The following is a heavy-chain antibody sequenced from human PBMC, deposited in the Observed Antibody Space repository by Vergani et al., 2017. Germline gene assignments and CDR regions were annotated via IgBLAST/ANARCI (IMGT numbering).Heavy chain of an antibody. CDR1: GFTFSNSA. V-gene: IGHV3-33*08. CDR2: IWNDGSNK. D-gene: IGHD1-26*01. Sequence: VHLLESGGGLVQSGGSLRLSCAASGFTFSNSAVSWVRQAPGKGLEWVAVIWNDGSNKYYADSVQGRFTISRDNSKNTLYLRMNSLRAEDTAVYYCARGGWELLELAYWGQGTLVTVSS. CDR3: ARGGWELLELAY. J-gene: IGHJ4*02.